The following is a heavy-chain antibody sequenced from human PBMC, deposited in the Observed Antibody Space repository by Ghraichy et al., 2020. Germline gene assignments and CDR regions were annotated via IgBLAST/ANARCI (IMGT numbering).Heavy chain of an antibody. J-gene: IGHJ5*02. V-gene: IGHV3-48*04. CDR3: ARDGDSSGYYLGWFDP. Sequence: LSLTCAASGFTFSSCSMNWVRQAPGKGLEWVSYISSSSSTIYYADSVKGRFTISRDNAKNSLYLQMNSLRAEDTAVYYCARDGDSSGYYLGWFDPWGQGTLVTVSS. CDR2: ISSSSSTI. D-gene: IGHD3-22*01. CDR1: GFTFSSCS.